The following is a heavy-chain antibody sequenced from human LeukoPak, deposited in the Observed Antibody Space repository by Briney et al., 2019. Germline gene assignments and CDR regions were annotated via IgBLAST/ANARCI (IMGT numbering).Heavy chain of an antibody. D-gene: IGHD6-13*01. CDR1: GGSITQTNY. J-gene: IGHJ4*02. V-gene: IGHV4-4*02. CDR2: VNLQGST. CDR3: ARPYSSSWYYFDY. Sequence: SEALSLTCGVSGGSITQTNYWTWVRQPPGKGLEGIGEVNLQGSTNYNPSLMGRVAISVDTSKNQFSLKLSSVTAADTAVYYCARPYSSSWYYFDYWGQGTLVTVSS.